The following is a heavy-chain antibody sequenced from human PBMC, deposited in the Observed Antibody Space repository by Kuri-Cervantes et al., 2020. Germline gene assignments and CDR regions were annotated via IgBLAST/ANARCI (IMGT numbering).Heavy chain of an antibody. CDR3: ARYKSVRGVLYGMDV. CDR2: INHSGST. D-gene: IGHD3-10*01. CDR1: GGSFSGYY. Sequence: SETLSLTCAVYGGSFSGYYWSWIRQPPGKGLEWIGEINHSGSTNYNPSLKSRVTISVDTSKNQFSLKLSSVTAADTAVYYCARYKSVRGVLYGMDVWGQGTTVTVSS. V-gene: IGHV4-34*01. J-gene: IGHJ6*02.